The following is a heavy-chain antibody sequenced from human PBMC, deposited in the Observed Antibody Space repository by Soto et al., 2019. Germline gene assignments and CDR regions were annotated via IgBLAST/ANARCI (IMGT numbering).Heavy chain of an antibody. V-gene: IGHV1-69*02. Sequence: QVQLVQSGAEVKKPGSSVKVSCKASGGTFSSYTISWVRQAPGQGLEWMGRIIPILGIANYAQKFQGRVTITAENCERNSWVALRTLGAAARTAYYWAGYGILAGRKRVYSFDPWGQGTLVTVSS. D-gene: IGHD3-9*01. CDR2: IIPILGIA. CDR1: GGTFSSYT. CDR3: AGYGILAGRKRVYSFDP. J-gene: IGHJ5*02.